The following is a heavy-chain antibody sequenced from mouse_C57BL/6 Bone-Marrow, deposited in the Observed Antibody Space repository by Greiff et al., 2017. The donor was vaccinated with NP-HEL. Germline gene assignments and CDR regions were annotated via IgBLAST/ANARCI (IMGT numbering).Heavy chain of an antibody. J-gene: IGHJ3*01. CDR2: IDPSDSYT. Sequence: QVQLQQPGAELVMPGASVKLSCKASGYTFTSYWMHWVKQRPGQGLEWIGEIDPSDSYTNYNQKFKGKSTLTVDKSSSTAYMQLSSLTSEDSAVYYCARGIYYDYSWFAYWGQGTRVTVSA. CDR3: ARGIYYDYSWFAY. D-gene: IGHD2-4*01. CDR1: GYTFTSYW. V-gene: IGHV1-69*01.